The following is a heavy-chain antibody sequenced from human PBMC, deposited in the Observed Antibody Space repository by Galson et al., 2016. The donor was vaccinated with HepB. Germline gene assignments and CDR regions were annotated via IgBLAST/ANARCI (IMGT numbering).Heavy chain of an antibody. CDR1: GFTFSSYW. CDR3: VKESPVRGNHFDY. CDR2: ISATGGTT. D-gene: IGHD3-16*01. Sequence: SLRLSCAASGFTFSSYWMSWVRQAPGKGLQWVSAISATGGTTYYGESVKGRFTISRDNSKNTLYLQMNSLRAEDTAVYYCVKESPVRGNHFDYWGQGTLVTVSS. J-gene: IGHJ4*02. V-gene: IGHV3-23*01.